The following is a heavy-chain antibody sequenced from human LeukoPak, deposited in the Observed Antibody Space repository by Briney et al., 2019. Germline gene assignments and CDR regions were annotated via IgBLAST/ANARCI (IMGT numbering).Heavy chain of an antibody. V-gene: IGHV4-61*01. Sequence: SETLSLTCTVSGGSVCSGSYFWSWIRQPPGKGLEWIGYIYYSGSTNYNPSLKSRVTISKDTSKNQFSLKLSSVTAADTAVYYCAREAHCSGGSCYYADYWGQGNLVTVSS. J-gene: IGHJ4*02. D-gene: IGHD2-15*01. CDR3: AREAHCSGGSCYYADY. CDR1: GGSVCSGSYF. CDR2: IYYSGST.